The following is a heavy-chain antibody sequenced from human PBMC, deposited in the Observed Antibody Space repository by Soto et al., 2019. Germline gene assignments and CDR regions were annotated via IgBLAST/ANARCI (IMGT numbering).Heavy chain of an antibody. J-gene: IGHJ4*02. CDR1: GFTFDDYA. D-gene: IGHD6-19*01. Sequence: EVQLVESGGGLVQPGRSLRLSCAASGFTFDDYAMHWVRQASGKGLEWVSGISWNSGSIGYADSVKGRFTISRDNAKNSLYLQMNSLRAEDTALYYCAKEVAGTGGFDYWGQGTLVTVSS. CDR3: AKEVAGTGGFDY. V-gene: IGHV3-9*01. CDR2: ISWNSGSI.